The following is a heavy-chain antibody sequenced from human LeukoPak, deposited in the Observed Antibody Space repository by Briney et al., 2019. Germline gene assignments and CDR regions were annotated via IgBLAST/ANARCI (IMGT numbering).Heavy chain of an antibody. CDR2: IYPSGST. J-gene: IGHJ4*02. Sequence: SETLSLTCTVSGGSISSYYWTWIRQPAAKGLEWIGRIYPSGSTNYNPSLKGRVTMSVDTSKNQFSLKLSSVTAADTAVYYCAKDRGGGSSSSWYYFDYWGQGTLVTVSS. D-gene: IGHD6-13*01. CDR1: GGSISSYY. CDR3: AKDRGGGSSSSWYYFDY. V-gene: IGHV4-4*07.